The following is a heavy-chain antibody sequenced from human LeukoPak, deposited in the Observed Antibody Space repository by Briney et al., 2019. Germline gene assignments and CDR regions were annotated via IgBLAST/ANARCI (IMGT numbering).Heavy chain of an antibody. CDR2: IYSGGST. CDR1: GFTVSSNY. Sequence: GGSLRLSCAASGFTVSSNYMSWVRQAPGKGLEWVSVIYSGGSTYYADSVKGRFTISRDNAKNSLFLQMNSLRDDDTAVYYCAREGGFDYWGQGTLVTVSS. D-gene: IGHD3-16*01. CDR3: AREGGFDY. J-gene: IGHJ4*02. V-gene: IGHV3-53*01.